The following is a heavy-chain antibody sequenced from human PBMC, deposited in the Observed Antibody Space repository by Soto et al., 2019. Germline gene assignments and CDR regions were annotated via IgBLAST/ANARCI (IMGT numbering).Heavy chain of an antibody. CDR2: ISAYNGNT. D-gene: IGHD6-19*01. CDR1: GYTFTSYG. CDR3: AREYSSGWSARVLTFDI. J-gene: IGHJ3*02. V-gene: IGHV1-18*01. Sequence: ASVKGSCKASGYTFTSYGISWVRQAPGQGLEWMGWISAYNGNTNYAQKLQGRVTMTTDTSTSTAYMELRSLRSDDTAVYYCAREYSSGWSARVLTFDIWGQGTMVTVSS.